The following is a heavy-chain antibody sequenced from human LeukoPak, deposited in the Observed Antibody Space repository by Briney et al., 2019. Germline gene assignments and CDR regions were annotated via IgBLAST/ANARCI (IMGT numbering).Heavy chain of an antibody. Sequence: SETLSLTCNVSGGSISSSTDCWGWIRQPPGKGLEWIGCIYQSGSTYYNPSLKSRVTISVDTSKNQFSLRLSSVTAADTAVYYCARARRLASYDCWGQGTLVTVSS. CDR2: IYQSGST. J-gene: IGHJ4*02. V-gene: IGHV4-39*07. CDR1: GGSISSSTDC. CDR3: ARARRLASYDC. D-gene: IGHD3-22*01.